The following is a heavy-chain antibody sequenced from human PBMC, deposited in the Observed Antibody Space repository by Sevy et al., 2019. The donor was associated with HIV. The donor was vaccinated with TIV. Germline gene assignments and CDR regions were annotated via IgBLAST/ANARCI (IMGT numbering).Heavy chain of an antibody. V-gene: IGHV3-23*01. J-gene: IGHJ3*02. CDR2: ISDGGGTK. Sequence: GGSLRLSCAASGFTFRNYVMHWVRQPPGKGLEWVSVISDGGGTKYYADSVKGRFTISRDDSKSTLYLQMNSLRVEDSAVCFCASRVVWALDALDIWGQGTMVTVSS. CDR1: GFTFRNYV. CDR3: ASRVVWALDALDI. D-gene: IGHD2-15*01.